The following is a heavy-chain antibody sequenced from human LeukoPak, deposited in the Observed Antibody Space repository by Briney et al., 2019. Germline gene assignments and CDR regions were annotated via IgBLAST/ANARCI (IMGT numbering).Heavy chain of an antibody. CDR3: ARTSQAAGNGPTWFGP. V-gene: IGHV1-18*01. D-gene: IGHD6-13*01. J-gene: IGHJ5*02. CDR1: GYNFTRYV. Sequence: ASVKVSCKTSGYNFTRYVVTCVRQAPGQGLEWMAWISAYSGNTDYTQKFQGRVTVTTATSRSTAYMEVRGLSSDDTAVYYCARTSQAAGNGPTWFGPWGQGTLVSVSS. CDR2: ISAYSGNT.